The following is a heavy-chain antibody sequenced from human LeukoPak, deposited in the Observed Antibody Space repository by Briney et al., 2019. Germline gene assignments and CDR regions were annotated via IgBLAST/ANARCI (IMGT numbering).Heavy chain of an antibody. J-gene: IGHJ4*02. Sequence: TGGSLRLSCAASGFTFSSYSMHWVRQAPGKGLEWVAVISYDGINKYYADSVKGRFTISRDNSKNTLYLQMNSLRAEDTAVYYCARDVGATEDYFDYWGQGTLVTVSS. D-gene: IGHD1-26*01. V-gene: IGHV3-30-3*01. CDR3: ARDVGATEDYFDY. CDR2: ISYDGINK. CDR1: GFTFSSYS.